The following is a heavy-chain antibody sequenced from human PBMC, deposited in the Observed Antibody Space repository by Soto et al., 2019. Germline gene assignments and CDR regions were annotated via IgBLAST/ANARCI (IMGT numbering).Heavy chain of an antibody. CDR3: ARDLHYAFDI. Sequence: GGSLRLSCAASGFTFSSYSMNWVRQAPGKGLEYISYITSSSDRIYYADSVKGRFTISRDNAKDSLYLQMNSLRDEDTAVYYCARDLHYAFDIWGQGTMVTVSS. J-gene: IGHJ3*02. V-gene: IGHV3-48*02. CDR1: GFTFSSYS. CDR2: ITSSSDRI.